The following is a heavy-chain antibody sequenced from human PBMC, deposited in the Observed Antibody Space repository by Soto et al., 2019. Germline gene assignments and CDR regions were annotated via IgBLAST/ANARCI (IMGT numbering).Heavy chain of an antibody. CDR2: ISYDGSNK. D-gene: IGHD6-19*01. J-gene: IGHJ6*02. Sequence: QVQLVESGGGVVQPGRSLRLSCAASGFTFSSYAMHWVRQAPGKGLEWVAVISYDGSNKYYADSVKGRFTISRDNSKNKLYLQMNSLRAEDTAVYYCARETHGSGWYIGYYYYYGMDVWGQGTTVTVSS. CDR1: GFTFSSYA. V-gene: IGHV3-30-3*01. CDR3: ARETHGSGWYIGYYYYYGMDV.